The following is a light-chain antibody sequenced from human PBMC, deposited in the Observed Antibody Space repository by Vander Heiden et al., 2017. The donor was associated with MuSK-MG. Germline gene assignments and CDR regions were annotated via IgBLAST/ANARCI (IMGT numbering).Light chain of an antibody. CDR3: SSYTTLTTLV. CDR2: DVS. J-gene: IGLJ1*01. CDR1: SNDVGGYNY. Sequence: QSALTQPASVSGSPGQSITISCTGTSNDVGGYNYVSWYQQHPGKAPKLMMYDVSSRPSGVSNRCSGSKSGKTASPPISGLQAEGDAHYFCSSYTTLTTLVFGSGTKVTVL. V-gene: IGLV2-14*03.